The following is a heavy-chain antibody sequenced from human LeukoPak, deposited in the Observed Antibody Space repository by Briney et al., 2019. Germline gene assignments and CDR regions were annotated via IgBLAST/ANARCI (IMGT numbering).Heavy chain of an antibody. CDR3: ARATGTKVPPGY. CDR1: GGSFSGYY. J-gene: IGHJ4*02. CDR2: INHSGST. D-gene: IGHD1-7*01. V-gene: IGHV4-34*01. Sequence: SETLSLTCAVYGGSFSGYYWSWIRQPPGKGLEWIGEINHSGSTNYNPSLKSRVTISVDTSKDQFSLKLSSVTAADTAVYYCARATGTKVPPGYWGQGTLVTVSS.